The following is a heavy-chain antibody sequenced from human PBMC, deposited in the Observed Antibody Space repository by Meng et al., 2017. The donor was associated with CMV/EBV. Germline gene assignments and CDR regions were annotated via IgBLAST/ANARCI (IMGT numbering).Heavy chain of an antibody. CDR2: LDSGYVFV. CDR3: ARDPRDGSSWYWVDY. D-gene: IGHD6-13*01. J-gene: IGHJ4*02. Sequence: GESLKISCAASGFTFNTYAMNWVRQAPGKGLEWVSSLDSGYVFVYYADSVKGRFTISRDNAKNSLYLQMNSLRAEDTALYYCARDPRDGSSWYWVDYWGQGTLVTVSS. V-gene: IGHV3-21*04. CDR1: GFTFNTYA.